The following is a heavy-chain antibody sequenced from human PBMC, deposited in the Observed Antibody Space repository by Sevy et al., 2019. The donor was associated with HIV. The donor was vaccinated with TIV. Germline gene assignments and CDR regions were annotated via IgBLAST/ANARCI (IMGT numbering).Heavy chain of an antibody. CDR2: IYYSGST. CDR3: SRSSYDILTGYSPGFDY. D-gene: IGHD3-9*01. V-gene: IGHV4-59*01. CDR1: GGSISNYY. J-gene: IGHJ4*02. Sequence: SETLSLTCTVSGGSISNYYWTWIRQPPGKGLEYIGYIYYSGSTNYNPSLRSRVTISVDTSKNQFSLKLSSVTAADTAVYYCSRSSYDILTGYSPGFDYWGQGILVTVSS.